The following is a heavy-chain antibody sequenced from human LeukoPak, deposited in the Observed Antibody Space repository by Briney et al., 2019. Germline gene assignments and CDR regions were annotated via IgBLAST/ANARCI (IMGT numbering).Heavy chain of an antibody. D-gene: IGHD3-22*01. J-gene: IGHJ4*02. CDR1: GLMFIDHW. CDR2: IKTDGSAK. CDR3: TKDLNHDSSG. Sequence: QTGGSLSLACAAAGLMFIDHWMSWVSQPAGKWMECVANIKTDGSAKYYPDSVKGRFTVSRDNAKNSLYLQMNNMRVEDTAIYYCTKDLNHDSSGWGQGTLVTVSS. V-gene: IGHV3-7*01.